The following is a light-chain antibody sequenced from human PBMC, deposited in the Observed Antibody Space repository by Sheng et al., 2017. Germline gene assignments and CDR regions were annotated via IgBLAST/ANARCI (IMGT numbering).Light chain of an antibody. Sequence: DIQMTQSPSSLSASVGDRVTITCRASQSISSYLNWYQQKPGKAPKLLIYAASSLQSGVPSRFSGSGSGTEFTLTISSVEPEDFAVYYCQQRSSWPPVPTFGGGTKLEIK. CDR3: QQRSSWPPVPT. CDR1: QSISSY. V-gene: IGKV1-39*01. J-gene: IGKJ4*01. CDR2: AAS.